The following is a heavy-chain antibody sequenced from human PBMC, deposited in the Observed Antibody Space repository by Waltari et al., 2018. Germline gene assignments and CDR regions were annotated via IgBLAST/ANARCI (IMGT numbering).Heavy chain of an antibody. V-gene: IGHV4-4*09. CDR1: GGSISSYY. D-gene: IGHD1-26*01. CDR3: ASGELYYFDY. J-gene: IGHJ4*02. Sequence: QVQLQESGPGLVKPSETLSLTCTVSGGSISSYYWSWIRQPPGKGLEWSGYIYTSGSTNYNPSLKSRVTISVDTSKNQFSLKLSSVTAADTAVYYCASGELYYFDYWGQGTLVTVSS. CDR2: IYTSGST.